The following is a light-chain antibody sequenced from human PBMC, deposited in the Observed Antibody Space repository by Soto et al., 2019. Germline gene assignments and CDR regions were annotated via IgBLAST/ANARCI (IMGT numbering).Light chain of an antibody. J-gene: IGLJ3*02. Sequence: QSVLTQPPSASGTPGQRVTVSCSGSSSNIGSDNVNWYQQLPGTAPKLLIYSNNQRPSGVPDRFSGSKSGTSASLAIGGLQSEDEADYDCAAWDGSLNGWVFGGGTKLTVL. CDR1: SSNIGSDN. V-gene: IGLV1-44*01. CDR2: SNN. CDR3: AAWDGSLNGWV.